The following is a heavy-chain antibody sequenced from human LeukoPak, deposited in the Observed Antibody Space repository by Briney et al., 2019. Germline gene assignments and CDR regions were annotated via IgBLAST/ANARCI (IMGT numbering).Heavy chain of an antibody. CDR1: GFTFSSYA. D-gene: IGHD1-14*01. Sequence: GGSLRLSCAASGFTFSSYAMHWVRQAPGKGLEWVAVISYDGSNKYYADSVKGRFTISRDNSKNTLYLQMNSLRAEDTALYYCVRRGTNLYFDFWGRGTLVTVSS. CDR3: VRRGTNLYFDF. J-gene: IGHJ2*01. CDR2: ISYDGSNK. V-gene: IGHV3-30*04.